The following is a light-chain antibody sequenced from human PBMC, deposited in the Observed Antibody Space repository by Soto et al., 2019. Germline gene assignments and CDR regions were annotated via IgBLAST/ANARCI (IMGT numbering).Light chain of an antibody. Sequence: EIVLTQSPGTLSLSPGERATLSCRARQSVSSSYLAWYQQKPGQAPRLLIYGASSRATGIPDRFSGSGSGTDVTLTISRLEPEDFAVYYCQQYGSSPPWTFGQGTKVEIK. CDR2: GAS. CDR3: QQYGSSPPWT. V-gene: IGKV3-20*01. CDR1: QSVSSSY. J-gene: IGKJ1*01.